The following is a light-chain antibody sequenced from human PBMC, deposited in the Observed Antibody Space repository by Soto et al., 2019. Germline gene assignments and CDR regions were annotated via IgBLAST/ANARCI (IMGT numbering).Light chain of an antibody. CDR3: QQYWNSSLVT. J-gene: IGKJ3*01. V-gene: IGKV3-20*01. CDR1: QSVTSNS. CDR2: GAS. Sequence: EIVLTQSPGTLSLSPGERATLSCRASQSVTSNSLAWYQQQSGQPPRLIIYGASSRATGIPDSFSGSGSGTDFAIIINRLEPEDFAVYYCQQYWNSSLVTFCRGTKADIK.